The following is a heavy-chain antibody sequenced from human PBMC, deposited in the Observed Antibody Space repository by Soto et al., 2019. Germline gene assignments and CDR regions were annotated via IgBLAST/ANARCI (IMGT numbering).Heavy chain of an antibody. J-gene: IGHJ4*02. CDR1: GFTFSSYD. CDR3: ARAIDYDILTGYPAPPAY. D-gene: IGHD3-9*01. Sequence: GGSLRLSCAASGFTFSSYDMHWVRQATGKGLEWVSAIGTAGDTYYPGSVKGRFTISRENAKNSLYLQMNSLRAGDTAVYYCARAIDYDILTGYPAPPAYWGQGTLVTVSS. V-gene: IGHV3-13*04. CDR2: IGTAGDT.